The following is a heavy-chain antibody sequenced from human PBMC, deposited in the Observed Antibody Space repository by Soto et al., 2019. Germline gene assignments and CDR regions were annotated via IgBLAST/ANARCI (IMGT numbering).Heavy chain of an antibody. CDR3: ERTECGYGCSYLHFDA. Sequence: ASVKVSCKASGYTFTRFGINWVRQAPGQGLEWMGWISAYNGNTNYAQKFQGRVTMTTETSTSTAYMELRRLRSDDTAMYYCERTECGYGCSYLHFDAWGLGTLVTV. D-gene: IGHD3-22*01. CDR2: ISAYNGNT. V-gene: IGHV1-18*04. CDR1: GYTFTRFG. J-gene: IGHJ4*02.